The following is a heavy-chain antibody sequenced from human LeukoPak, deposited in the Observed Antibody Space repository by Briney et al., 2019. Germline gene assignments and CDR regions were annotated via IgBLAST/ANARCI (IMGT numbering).Heavy chain of an antibody. CDR2: IYYSGST. J-gene: IGHJ3*02. Sequence: SETLSLTCTVSGGSISSYYWSWIRQPPGKGLEWIGYIYYSGSTNYNPSLKSRVTISVDTSKNQFSLKLSSVTAADTAVYYCARSRSGYSYEHGAFEIWGQGTMVTVSS. V-gene: IGHV4-59*01. D-gene: IGHD5-18*01. CDR1: GGSISSYY. CDR3: ARSRSGYSYEHGAFEI.